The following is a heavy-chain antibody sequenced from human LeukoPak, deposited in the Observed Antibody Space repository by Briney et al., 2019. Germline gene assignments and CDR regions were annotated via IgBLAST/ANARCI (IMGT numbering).Heavy chain of an antibody. Sequence: PSETLSLTCAVYGGSFSGYYWSWIRQPPGKGLEWIGYIYYSGSTNYNPSLKSRVTISVDASKNQFSLKLSSVTAADTAVYYCARDLGWELPYFDYWGQGTLVTVSS. V-gene: IGHV4-59*12. CDR2: IYYSGST. CDR3: ARDLGWELPYFDY. CDR1: GGSFSGYY. J-gene: IGHJ4*02. D-gene: IGHD1-26*01.